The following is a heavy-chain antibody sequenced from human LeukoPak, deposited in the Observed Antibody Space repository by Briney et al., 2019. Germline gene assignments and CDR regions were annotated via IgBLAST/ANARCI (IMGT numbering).Heavy chain of an antibody. CDR1: SGSISSGDYY. Sequence: SQTLTLTCSVSSGSISSGDYYWDWIRQHPGKGLEWIGYIYYSGSTFYNPSLKSRLTISIGTSKNQFSLRLRSVTAADTAVYYCARGLSSGYYYFDSCGQGTLVTVSS. CDR3: ARGLSSGYYYFDS. CDR2: IYYSGST. V-gene: IGHV4-31*03. D-gene: IGHD3-22*01. J-gene: IGHJ4*02.